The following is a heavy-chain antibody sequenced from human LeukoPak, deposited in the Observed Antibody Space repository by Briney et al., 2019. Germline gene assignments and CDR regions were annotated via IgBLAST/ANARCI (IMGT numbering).Heavy chain of an antibody. CDR2: IHPNSGGT. CDR3: ARGIVAPAAMLLFTNY. D-gene: IGHD2-2*01. Sequence: ASVKVSCKASGYTFTGYYIHWVRQAPGQGLEWMGWIHPNSGGTNYAQKFQGRVTMTRDTSINTAYMELSRLRSDDTAVYYCARGIVAPAAMLLFTNYWGQGTLVTVSS. J-gene: IGHJ4*02. V-gene: IGHV1-2*02. CDR1: GYTFTGYY.